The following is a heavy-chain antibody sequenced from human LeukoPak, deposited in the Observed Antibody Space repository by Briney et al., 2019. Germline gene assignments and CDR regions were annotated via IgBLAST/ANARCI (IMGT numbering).Heavy chain of an antibody. V-gene: IGHV4-30-2*01. CDR3: ARVAADAFDI. CDR2: IYHSGST. D-gene: IGHD6-19*01. CDR1: GGSISSGGYS. J-gene: IGHJ3*02. Sequence: SETLSLTRAVSGGSISSGGYSWSWIRQPPGKGLEWIGYIYHSGSTNYNPSLKSRVTISVDTSKNQFSLKLSSVTAADTAVYYCARVAADAFDIWGQGTMVTVSS.